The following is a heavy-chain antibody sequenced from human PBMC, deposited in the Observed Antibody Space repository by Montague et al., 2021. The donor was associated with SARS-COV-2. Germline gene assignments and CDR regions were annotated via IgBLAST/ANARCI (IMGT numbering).Heavy chain of an antibody. Sequence: SLRLSCAASGFTFGTSTMIWVRQAPGKGLGWVAVIWYDGSNKWYAESVKGRFTIARDNSKNTVNLQMNRLRAEDTALYYCARDRADRSGWQNAFDNWGQGTLVTVSS. CDR1: GFTFGTST. J-gene: IGHJ4*02. CDR2: IWYDGSNK. V-gene: IGHV3-33*08. D-gene: IGHD6-25*01. CDR3: ARDRADRSGWQNAFDN.